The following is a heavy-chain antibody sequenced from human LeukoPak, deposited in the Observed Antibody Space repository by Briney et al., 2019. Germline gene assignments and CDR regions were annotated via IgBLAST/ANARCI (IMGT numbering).Heavy chain of an antibody. J-gene: IGHJ4*02. CDR2: INPNSGGT. CDR1: GYTFTGYY. V-gene: IGHV1-2*02. Sequence: GASVKVSCKASGYTFTGYYMHWVRQAPGQGLEWMGWINPNSGGTNYAQKFQGRVTMTRDTSISTAYMELSRLRSDDTAVYYCARDYYGSGSYYRGLYFDYWGQGTLVTVSS. D-gene: IGHD3-10*01. CDR3: ARDYYGSGSYYRGLYFDY.